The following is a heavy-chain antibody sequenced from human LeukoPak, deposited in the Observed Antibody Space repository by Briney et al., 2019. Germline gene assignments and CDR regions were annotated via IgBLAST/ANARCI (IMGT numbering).Heavy chain of an antibody. Sequence: GGSLRLSCTASGFTFGDDAMSWVRQAPGKGLEWVGFIRSKAYGGTTEYAASVNGRFTISRDDSKSIAYLQMNSLRPEDTAVYYCAKCCRGDADHWGQGTLVTVSS. D-gene: IGHD2-21*02. V-gene: IGHV3-49*04. CDR3: AKCCRGDADH. CDR1: GFTFGDDA. CDR2: IRSKAYGGTT. J-gene: IGHJ5*02.